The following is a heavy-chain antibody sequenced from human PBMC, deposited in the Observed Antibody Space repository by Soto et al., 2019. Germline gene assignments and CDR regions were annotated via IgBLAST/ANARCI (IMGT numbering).Heavy chain of an antibody. CDR1: GGTFSSYT. Sequence: QVQLVQSGAEVKKPGSSVKVSCKASGGTFSSYTISWVRQAPGQGLEWRGRIIPILGIANYAQKFQGRVTITADKSTSTAYMELSSRRSEDTAVYYCEMEYCSSTSCYRDYWGQGTLVTVSS. CDR3: EMEYCSSTSCYRDY. J-gene: IGHJ4*02. CDR2: IIPILGIA. D-gene: IGHD2-2*02. V-gene: IGHV1-69*02.